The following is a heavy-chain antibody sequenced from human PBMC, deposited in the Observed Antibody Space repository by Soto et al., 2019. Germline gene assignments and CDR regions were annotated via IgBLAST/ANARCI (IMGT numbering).Heavy chain of an antibody. V-gene: IGHV3-74*01. CDR3: ARWFTYGNFDYFDY. J-gene: IGHJ4*02. D-gene: IGHD3-10*01. Sequence: EVQLVESGGGLVQTGGSLRLSCAASGFTFSSYWMHWFRQAPGKGLVWVSRINSGGGTTTYADSVKGRFTISRDNAKNTLYLQMNGLRVEDTAVYYCARWFTYGNFDYFDYWGQGTQVTVSS. CDR2: INSGGGTT. CDR1: GFTFSSYW.